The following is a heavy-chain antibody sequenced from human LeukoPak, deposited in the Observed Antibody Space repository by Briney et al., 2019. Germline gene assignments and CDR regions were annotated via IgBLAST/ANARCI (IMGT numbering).Heavy chain of an antibody. Sequence: GASVKVSCKASGYSFTGYYIHWVRQAPGQGLEWMGWINPNSGGTNYAQKFQGRVSMTRDTSISTTYMELSRLRSDDTAVYYCARDGNFDYWGQGTLVTVSS. D-gene: IGHD1-26*01. CDR3: ARDGNFDY. J-gene: IGHJ4*02. V-gene: IGHV1-2*02. CDR2: INPNSGGT. CDR1: GYSFTGYY.